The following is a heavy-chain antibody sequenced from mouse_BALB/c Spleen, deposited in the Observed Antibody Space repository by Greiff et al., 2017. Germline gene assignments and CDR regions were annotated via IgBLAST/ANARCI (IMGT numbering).Heavy chain of an antibody. Sequence: EVQRVESGGGLVKPGGSLKLSCAASGFTFSDYYMYWVRQTPEKRLEWVATISDGGSYTYYPDSVKGRFTISRDNAKNNLYLQMSSLKSEDTAMYYCARDNLGRAYWGQGTLVTVSA. CDR1: GFTFSDYY. CDR3: ARDNLGRAY. V-gene: IGHV5-4*02. D-gene: IGHD4-1*01. CDR2: ISDGGSYT. J-gene: IGHJ3*01.